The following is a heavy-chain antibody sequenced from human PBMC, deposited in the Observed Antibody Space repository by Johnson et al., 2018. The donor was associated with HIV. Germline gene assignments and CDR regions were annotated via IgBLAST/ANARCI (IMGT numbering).Heavy chain of an antibody. D-gene: IGHD5-24*01. CDR3: AREMATICPQNFCDAFDI. V-gene: IGHV3-30*04. CDR2: ISYDGSNK. Sequence: QVQLVESGGGVVQPGRSLRLSCAASGFTFSSYAMHWVRQAPGKGLEWVAVISYDGSNKYYADSVKGRFTISRENSKNTLYLQMNSLRAEDTAVYYCAREMATICPQNFCDAFDICGQGTMVTVSS. CDR1: GFTFSSYA. J-gene: IGHJ3*02.